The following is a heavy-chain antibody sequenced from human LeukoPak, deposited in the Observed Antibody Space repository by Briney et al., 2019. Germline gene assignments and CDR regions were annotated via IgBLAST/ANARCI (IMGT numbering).Heavy chain of an antibody. CDR1: GFTFNNYG. CDR3: ANENYYGSGSYADH. D-gene: IGHD3-10*01. J-gene: IGHJ4*02. Sequence: GGSLRLSCAASGFTFNNYGMHWVRQAPGKGLEWVAIISYDGSNTYYADSVKGRFTISRDNSKNTLYLQMNSLRAEDTAVYYCANENYYGSGSYADHWGQGTLVTVSS. V-gene: IGHV3-30*18. CDR2: ISYDGSNT.